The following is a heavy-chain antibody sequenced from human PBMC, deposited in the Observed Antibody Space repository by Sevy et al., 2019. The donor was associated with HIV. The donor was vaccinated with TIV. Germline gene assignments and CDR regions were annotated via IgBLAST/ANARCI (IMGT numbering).Heavy chain of an antibody. Sequence: GGSLRLSCAASGFTFSSYWMSWVRQAPGKGLEWVANIKQDGSEKYYVDSVKGRFTISRDNAKNSLYLQMNSLRAEDTAVYYCAREISSRGGYYYYGMDVWGQGTTVTVSS. J-gene: IGHJ6*02. CDR2: IKQDGSEK. CDR3: AREISSRGGYYYYGMDV. D-gene: IGHD3-16*01. CDR1: GFTFSSYW. V-gene: IGHV3-7*03.